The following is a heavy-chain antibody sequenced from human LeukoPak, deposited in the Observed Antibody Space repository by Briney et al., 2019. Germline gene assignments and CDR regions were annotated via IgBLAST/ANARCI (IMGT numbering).Heavy chain of an antibody. J-gene: IGHJ4*02. D-gene: IGHD1-26*01. Sequence: GGSLRLSCAASGFTFSSYAMHWVRQAPGKGLEGVAVISYDGSNKYYADSVKGRFTISRDNSKNTLYLQMNSLRAEDTAVYYCARDDVGFWGQGTLVTVSS. CDR1: GFTFSSYA. V-gene: IGHV3-30*04. CDR3: ARDDVGF. CDR2: ISYDGSNK.